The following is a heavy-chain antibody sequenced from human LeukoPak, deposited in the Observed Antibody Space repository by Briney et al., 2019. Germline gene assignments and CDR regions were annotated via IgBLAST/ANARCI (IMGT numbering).Heavy chain of an antibody. Sequence: SETLSLTCAVYGGSFSGYYWSWIRQPPGKGLEWSGEINHSGSTNYNPSLKSRVTISVDTSKNQFSLKLSSVTAADTAVYYCARSPVRVVPAATNFQHWGQGTLVTVSS. CDR3: ARSPVRVVPAATNFQH. V-gene: IGHV4-34*01. J-gene: IGHJ1*01. D-gene: IGHD2-2*01. CDR2: INHSGST. CDR1: GGSFSGYY.